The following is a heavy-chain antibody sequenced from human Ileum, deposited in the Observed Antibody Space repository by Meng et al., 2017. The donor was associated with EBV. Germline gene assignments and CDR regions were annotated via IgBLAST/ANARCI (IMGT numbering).Heavy chain of an antibody. CDR2: MYDSDSGKA. D-gene: IGHD2-8*02. CDR1: GASVSSCGYH. CDR3: AYYTAGRGGVGS. J-gene: IGHJ4*02. Sequence: QVQRQESVPVPVEPSETLSLSCSFSGASVSSCGYHWSWIRQPPGKGLDWIGCMYDSDSGKAKYNPSLNSRVIISLDTSKNHFVLKLTSVTAADTAVYYCAYYTAGRGGVGSWGQGTLVTVSS. V-gene: IGHV4-61*03.